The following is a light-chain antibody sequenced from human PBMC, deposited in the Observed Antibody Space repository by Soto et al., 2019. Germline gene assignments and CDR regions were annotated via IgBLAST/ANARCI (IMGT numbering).Light chain of an antibody. CDR3: CSHGGSSTDVV. V-gene: IGLV2-23*01. CDR1: SSDVGTNNL. Sequence: QSALTQPASVSGSPGQSITISCTGTSSDVGTNNLVSWYQQHPGKAPQLIIYEGSKRPSGVSYRFSGSKSGNTASLTISGLQGEDEADYYCCSHGGSSTDVVFGGGTQLTVL. J-gene: IGLJ2*01. CDR2: EGS.